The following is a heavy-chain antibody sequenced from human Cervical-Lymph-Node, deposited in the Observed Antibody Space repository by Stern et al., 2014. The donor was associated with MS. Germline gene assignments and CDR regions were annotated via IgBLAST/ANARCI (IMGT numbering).Heavy chain of an antibody. CDR1: GGSIGRYY. J-gene: IGHJ1*01. CDR2: IYHNGNT. Sequence: LQLQESGPGLVKPSETLSLTCTVSGGSIGRYYWSWVRQPPGKSLEWIGYIYHNGNTNYNPSLKSRVSMSVDTSKNQFSLNLTSVTAADTAVYYCTRDGRSSLSEYFQTWGQGSLVTVSS. V-gene: IGHV4-59*01. D-gene: IGHD6-6*01. CDR3: TRDGRSSLSEYFQT.